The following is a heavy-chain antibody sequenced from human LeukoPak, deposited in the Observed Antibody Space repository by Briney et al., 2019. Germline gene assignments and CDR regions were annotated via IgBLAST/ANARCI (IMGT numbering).Heavy chain of an antibody. J-gene: IGHJ2*01. Sequence: SETLSLTCAVYGGSFSGYYWSWIRQSPGKGLEWIGYFYYSGSTNYNPSLKSRVTISIDTSRTQFSLKLNSVTAADTAVYYCARGRDNADWYFDLWGRGTLVTVSS. D-gene: IGHD1-14*01. V-gene: IGHV4-59*01. CDR2: FYYSGST. CDR3: ARGRDNADWYFDL. CDR1: GGSFSGYY.